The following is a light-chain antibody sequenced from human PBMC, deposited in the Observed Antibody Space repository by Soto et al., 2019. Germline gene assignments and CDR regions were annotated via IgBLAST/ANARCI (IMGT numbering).Light chain of an antibody. CDR2: SAS. CDR3: LQLNRYPLT. V-gene: IGKV1-9*01. CDR1: QPISNY. Sequence: DIKMTQSPSSLSASVGDRVTITCRASQPISNYLAWYQQKPGKAPELLIYSASTLQSGVPSRFSGSGSWTEFSLTIRALQPEDFATYYCLQLNRYPLTFGGGTKVDIK. J-gene: IGKJ4*01.